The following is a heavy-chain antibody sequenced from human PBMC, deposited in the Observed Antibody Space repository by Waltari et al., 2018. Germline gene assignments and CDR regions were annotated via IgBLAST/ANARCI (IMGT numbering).Heavy chain of an antibody. CDR3: TRTGETVYDAFDI. CDR2: IRNRANNYAT. D-gene: IGHD3-16*01. V-gene: IGHV3-73*02. J-gene: IGHJ3*02. CDR1: GLTFSDSS. Sequence: EVQLVESGGDLVQPGGSLKLSCAASGLTFSDSSMHWVPQASGKGLEWVGRIRNRANNYATTYGVSVRGRVTISRDDSKNTAYLQINSLEAEDTAVYYCTRTGETVYDAFDIWGQGTMVTVSS.